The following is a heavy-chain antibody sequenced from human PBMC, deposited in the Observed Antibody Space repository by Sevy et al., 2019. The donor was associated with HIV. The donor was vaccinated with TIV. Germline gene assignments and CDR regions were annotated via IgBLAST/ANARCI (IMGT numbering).Heavy chain of an antibody. V-gene: IGHV3-48*02. CDR2: ISSSSSTI. D-gene: IGHD6-6*01. CDR3: ARDSEYSSSSFNFDY. J-gene: IGHJ4*02. CDR1: GFTFSSYS. Sequence: GGSLRFSCAASGFTFSSYSMNWVRQAPGKGLEWVSYISSSSSTIYYADSVKGRFTISRDNAKNSLYLQMNSLRDEDTAVYYCARDSEYSSSSFNFDYWGQGTLVTVSS.